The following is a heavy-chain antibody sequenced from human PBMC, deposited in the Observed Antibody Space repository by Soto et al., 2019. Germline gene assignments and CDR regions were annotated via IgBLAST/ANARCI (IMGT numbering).Heavy chain of an antibody. J-gene: IGHJ4*02. D-gene: IGHD3-3*01. V-gene: IGHV4-34*01. CDR2: INHSGST. Sequence: PSSTXSLTGAFYVCSFSVYYWILIRQPPGKGLEFIGEINHSGSTKYNPSLKSRVTISVDTSKNQFSLKLSSVTAADTAVYYCERGGVDFWSGYYSGWGQGPLVKVYS. CDR3: ERGGVDFWSGYYSG. CDR1: VCSFSVYY.